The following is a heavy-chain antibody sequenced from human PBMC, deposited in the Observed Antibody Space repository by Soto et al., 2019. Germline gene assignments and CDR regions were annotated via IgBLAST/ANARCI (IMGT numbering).Heavy chain of an antibody. J-gene: IGHJ4*02. V-gene: IGHV5-51*01. CDR1: GYSFNTYW. CDR3: ARPGYYDSSGFFNFDH. CDR2: IYPDGSDT. Sequence: PGESLKISCKASGYSFNTYWIGWVRQLPGKGLEWMGIIYPDGSDTRYSPSFQGQVTISADKSFTTVYLQWNSLKASDTAIYYCARPGYYDSSGFFNFDHWGQGTLVTVSS. D-gene: IGHD3-22*01.